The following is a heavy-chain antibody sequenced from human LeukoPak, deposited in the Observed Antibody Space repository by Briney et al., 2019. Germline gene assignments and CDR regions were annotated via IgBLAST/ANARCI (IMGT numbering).Heavy chain of an antibody. CDR1: GGSIGSSSYF. CDR3: AGADIAAAGSYYYYYYYMDV. Sequence: PSETLSLTCTVSGGSIGSSSYFWVWIRQPPGKGLEWIGTIYYSGSTYSNPSLKSRVTISVDTSKNQFSLKLSSVTAADTAVYYCAGADIAAAGSYYYYYYYMDVWGKGTTVTVSS. J-gene: IGHJ6*03. V-gene: IGHV4-39*01. CDR2: IYYSGST. D-gene: IGHD6-13*01.